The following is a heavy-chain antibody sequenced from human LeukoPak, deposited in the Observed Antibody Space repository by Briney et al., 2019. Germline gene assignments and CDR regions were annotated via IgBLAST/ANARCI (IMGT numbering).Heavy chain of an antibody. D-gene: IGHD1-26*01. CDR1: GGSISSSSYY. CDR2: INHSGST. Sequence: SETLSLTCTVSGGSISSSSYYWGWIRQPPGKGLEWIGEINHSGSTNYNPSLKSRVTISVDTSKNQFSLKLSSVTAADTAVYYCARHQRYRTGAFDYWGQGTLVTVSS. CDR3: ARHQRYRTGAFDY. J-gene: IGHJ4*02. V-gene: IGHV4-39*01.